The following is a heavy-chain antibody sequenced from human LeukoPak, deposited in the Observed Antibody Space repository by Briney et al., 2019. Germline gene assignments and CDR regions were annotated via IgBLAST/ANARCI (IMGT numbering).Heavy chain of an antibody. D-gene: IGHD5-12*01. J-gene: IGHJ3*02. Sequence: ASVKVSCKAYGYTFTSYYMHWVRQARVQGLEWMGIIDPSGGSTSYAQKFQGRVTMTRDTSTSTVYMELSSLRSEDTAVYYCAGSGCDYGEDAFDIWGQGTMVTVSS. V-gene: IGHV1-46*01. CDR2: IDPSGGST. CDR3: AGSGCDYGEDAFDI. CDR1: GYTFTSYY.